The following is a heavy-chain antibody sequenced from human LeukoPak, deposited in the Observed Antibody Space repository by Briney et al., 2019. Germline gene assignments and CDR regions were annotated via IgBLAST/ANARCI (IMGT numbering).Heavy chain of an antibody. Sequence: ASVKVSCKASGYTFTGYYMHWVRQAPGQGLEWMGRINPNSGGTNYAQKFQGRVTMTRDTSISTAYMELSRLRSGDTAVYYCARGSSWYDYYYYMDVWGKGATVTVSS. CDR1: GYTFTGYY. J-gene: IGHJ6*03. CDR3: ARGSSWYDYYYYMDV. CDR2: INPNSGGT. V-gene: IGHV1-2*06. D-gene: IGHD6-13*01.